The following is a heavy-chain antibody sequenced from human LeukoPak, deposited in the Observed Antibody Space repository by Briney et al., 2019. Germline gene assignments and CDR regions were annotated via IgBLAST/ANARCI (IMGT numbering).Heavy chain of an antibody. CDR3: ARGSGVLRYFDWLKLNHYFDY. V-gene: IGHV4-38-2*02. CDR2: IYHSGDT. J-gene: IGHJ4*02. CDR1: GYSITSGYY. Sequence: SETLSLTCIVSGYSITSGYYWGWIRQPPGKGLEWIGSIYHSGDTYYNPSLKSRVTISVDTSKNQFSLKLSSVTAADTAVYYCARGSGVLRYFDWLKLNHYFDYWGQGTLVTVSS. D-gene: IGHD3-9*01.